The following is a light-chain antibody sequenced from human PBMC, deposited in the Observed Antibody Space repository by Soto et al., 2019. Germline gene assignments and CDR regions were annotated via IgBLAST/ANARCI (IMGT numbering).Light chain of an antibody. J-gene: IGLJ2*01. CDR3: SSYSGSNTLVV. CDR2: EVS. V-gene: IGLV2-18*02. CDR1: SSDVGSYDR. Sequence: QSVLTQPPSVSGSPGQSVTISYTGTSSDVGSYDRVSWYQQPPGTAPKLMIYEVSNRPSGVPERFSGSKSGNTASLTISGLQAEDEADYYCSSYSGSNTLVVFGGGTKLTVL.